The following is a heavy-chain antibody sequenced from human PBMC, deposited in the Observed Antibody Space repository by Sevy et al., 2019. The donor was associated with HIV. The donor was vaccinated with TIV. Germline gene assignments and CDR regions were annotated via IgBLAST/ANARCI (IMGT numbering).Heavy chain of an antibody. V-gene: IGHV3-11*01. CDR3: ARGLSGWDPEYYYYYGMDV. J-gene: IGHJ6*02. CDR2: ISSSGSTI. CDR1: GFTFSDYY. D-gene: IGHD6-19*01. Sequence: GGSLRLSCAASGFTFSDYYMSWIRQAPGKGLEWVSYISSSGSTIYYADSVKGRFTISRDKAKNSLYLQMNSLRAEDTAVYYCARGLSGWDPEYYYYYGMDVWGQGTTVTVSS.